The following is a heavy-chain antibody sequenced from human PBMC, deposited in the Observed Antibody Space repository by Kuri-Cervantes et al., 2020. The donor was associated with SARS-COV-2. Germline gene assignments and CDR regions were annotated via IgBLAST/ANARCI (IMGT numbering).Heavy chain of an antibody. CDR1: GGSISSHY. J-gene: IGHJ3*02. CDR3: ARAPTRIAAAGFSFDI. CDR2: IYTSGST. D-gene: IGHD6-13*01. Sequence: SETLSLTCTVSGGSISSHYWSWIRQPPGKGLEWIGRIYTSGSTNYNPSLKSRVTMSVDTSKNQFSLKLSSVTAADTAVYYCARAPTRIAAAGFSFDIWGQGTMVTVSS. V-gene: IGHV4-4*07.